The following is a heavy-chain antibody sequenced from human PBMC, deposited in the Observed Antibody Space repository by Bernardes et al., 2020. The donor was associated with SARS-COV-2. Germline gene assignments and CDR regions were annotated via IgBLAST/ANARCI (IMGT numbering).Heavy chain of an antibody. Sequence: GGSLRLSCAASGFTFRSYAMHWVRQAPGKGLEWLAGISYDGSNKYYADSVKGRFTVSRDSSKNTLYLQLNSLRAADTAVYYCARLDGGEDYFEYWGQGTPVTVSS. D-gene: IGHD2-15*01. CDR1: GFTFRSYA. CDR2: ISYDGSNK. J-gene: IGHJ4*02. V-gene: IGHV3-30-3*01. CDR3: ARLDGGEDYFEY.